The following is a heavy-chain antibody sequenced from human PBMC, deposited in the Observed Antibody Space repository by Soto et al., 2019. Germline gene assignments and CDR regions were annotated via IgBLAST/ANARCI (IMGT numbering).Heavy chain of an antibody. Sequence: WGSPRLSRAAPGFTFSKAWVSWGRLAPGKGLEWVGRIKSKTDGGTTDYAAPVKGRFTISRDDSKNMLYLQMNSLKTEDTAVYYCYYYYGMDVWGQGTTVTVSS. CDR2: IKSKTDGGTT. V-gene: IGHV3-15*01. CDR1: GFTFSKAW. CDR3: YYYYGMDV. J-gene: IGHJ6*02.